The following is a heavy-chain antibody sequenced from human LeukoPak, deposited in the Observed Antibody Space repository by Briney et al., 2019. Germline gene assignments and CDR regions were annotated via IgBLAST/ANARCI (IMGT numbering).Heavy chain of an antibody. D-gene: IGHD2-15*01. CDR2: IYYSGST. CDR1: GGSISSSSYY. V-gene: IGHV4-39*07. J-gene: IGHJ5*02. Sequence: PSETLSLTCTVSGGSISSSSYYWGWIRQPPGKGLEWIGSIYYSGSTYYNPSLKSRVTISVDTSKNQFSLKLSSVTAADTAVYYCARGNGYCSGGSCHRRRGWFDPWGQGTLVTVSS. CDR3: ARGNGYCSGGSCHRRRGWFDP.